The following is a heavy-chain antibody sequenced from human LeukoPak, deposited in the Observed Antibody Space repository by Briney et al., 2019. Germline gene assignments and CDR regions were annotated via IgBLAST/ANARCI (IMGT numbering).Heavy chain of an antibody. Sequence: SETLSLTCTVSGGSISSYYWSWIRQPPEKGLEWIGYIYYSGSTNYNPSLKSRVTISVDTSKNQFSLKLSSVTAADTAVYYCARRGDYFDYWGQGTLVTVSS. CDR1: GGSISSYY. J-gene: IGHJ4*02. CDR3: ARRGDYFDY. CDR2: IYYSGST. V-gene: IGHV4-59*01. D-gene: IGHD3-10*01.